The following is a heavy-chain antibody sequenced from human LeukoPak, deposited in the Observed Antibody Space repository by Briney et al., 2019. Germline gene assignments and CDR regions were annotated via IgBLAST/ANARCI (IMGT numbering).Heavy chain of an antibody. Sequence: SQTLSLACTVSGGSISSGGYYWSWIRQHPGKGLERIGYIYYSGSTYYNPSLKSRVTISVDTSKNQFSLKLSSMTAADTAVYYCARDGWGYDILTGYKNYYYYGMDVWGQGTTVTVSS. CDR1: GGSISSGGYY. V-gene: IGHV4-31*03. J-gene: IGHJ6*02. CDR2: IYYSGST. D-gene: IGHD3-9*01. CDR3: ARDGWGYDILTGYKNYYYYGMDV.